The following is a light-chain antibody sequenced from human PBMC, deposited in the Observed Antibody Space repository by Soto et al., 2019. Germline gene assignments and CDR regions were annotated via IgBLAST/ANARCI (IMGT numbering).Light chain of an antibody. V-gene: IGLV1-51*01. CDR2: DNN. CDR3: GTWASSLSAGV. Sequence: QSVLTQPPSVSAAPGQKVTISCSGSSSNIGNNYVFWYQQLPGTAPKLLIYDNNKRPSGIPDRFSGSKSGTSATLGITGLQTGDEADYYCGTWASSLSAGVFGGGTKVTVL. CDR1: SSNIGNNY. J-gene: IGLJ3*02.